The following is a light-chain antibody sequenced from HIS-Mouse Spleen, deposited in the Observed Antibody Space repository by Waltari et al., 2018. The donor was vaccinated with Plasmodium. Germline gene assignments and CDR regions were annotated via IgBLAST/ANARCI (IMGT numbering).Light chain of an antibody. CDR3: YSTDSSGNHRV. J-gene: IGLJ3*02. CDR2: ADS. Sequence: SYELTQPPSVSVSQGQTARINCSADALPQKYACWYQQKSGQAPVLVIYADSKRPTGIPERFSGSSSGTMATFTISGAQVEDEADYYCYSTDSSGNHRVFGGGTKLTVL. CDR1: ALPQKY. V-gene: IGLV3-10*01.